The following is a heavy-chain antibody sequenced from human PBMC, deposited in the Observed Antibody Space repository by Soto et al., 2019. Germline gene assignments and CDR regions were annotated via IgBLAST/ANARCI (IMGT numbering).Heavy chain of an antibody. CDR2: VSYDASYQ. J-gene: IGHJ4*02. CDR3: AKVSISKTSAVTFDS. CDR1: GFTFRTYD. D-gene: IGHD2-15*01. V-gene: IGHV3-30*18. Sequence: QVQLVESGGGMVQPGKSLRLSCAVAGFTFRTYDMHWVRQAPGRGLEWVAVVSYDASYQNYVDSVKGRLTVSRDNSKNTLFLQMNSLRPEDTAVYYCAKVSISKTSAVTFDSWGRGTLVTVSS.